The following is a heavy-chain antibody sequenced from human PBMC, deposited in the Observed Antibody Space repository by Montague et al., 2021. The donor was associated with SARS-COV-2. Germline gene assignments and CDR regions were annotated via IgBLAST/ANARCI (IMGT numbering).Heavy chain of an antibody. Sequence: TLSLTCTVSSGSISSGDYYWTWIRQHPGKGLEWIGYISDSGSTYYNPSLKSRISMSADPSKNQFSLKVNSVTAADTAVYYCAREQADERGDFDYWGPGTLVTVSS. D-gene: IGHD3-16*01. CDR2: ISDSGST. CDR3: AREQADERGDFDY. J-gene: IGHJ4*02. CDR1: SGSISSGDYY. V-gene: IGHV4-31*03.